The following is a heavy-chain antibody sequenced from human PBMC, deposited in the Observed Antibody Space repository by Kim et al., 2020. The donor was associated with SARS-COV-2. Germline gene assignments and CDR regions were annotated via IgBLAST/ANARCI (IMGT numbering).Heavy chain of an antibody. CDR2: ISGSGGST. D-gene: IGHD2-21*02. J-gene: IGHJ4*02. CDR1: GFTFSSYA. Sequence: GGSLRLSCAASGFTFSSYAMSWVRQAPGKGLEWVSAISGSGGSTYYADSVKGRFTISRDNSKNTLYLQMNSLRAEDTAVYYCAKDLLSYSVVVTVYDYWGQGTLVTVSS. V-gene: IGHV3-23*01. CDR3: AKDLLSYSVVVTVYDY.